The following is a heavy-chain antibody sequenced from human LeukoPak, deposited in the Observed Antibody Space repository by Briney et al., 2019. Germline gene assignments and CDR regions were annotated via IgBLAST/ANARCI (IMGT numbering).Heavy chain of an antibody. CDR3: ARGGREIIGARRFKPGNWFDP. CDR1: GGSFSGYR. Sequence: PSETLSLTCAVYGGSFSGYRWTWIRQPPGKGLEWIGEINHSGSTNYNPSVQRRVTISQDASKNQFSLNLTSVPAADTAVYYCARGGREIIGARRFKPGNWFDPWGQGTLVTVSS. J-gene: IGHJ5*02. V-gene: IGHV4-34*01. D-gene: IGHD3-3*01. CDR2: INHSGST.